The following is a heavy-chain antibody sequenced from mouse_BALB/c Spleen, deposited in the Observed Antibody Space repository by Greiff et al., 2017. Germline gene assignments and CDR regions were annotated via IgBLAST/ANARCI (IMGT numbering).Heavy chain of an antibody. Sequence: EVQVVESGPELVKPGASVKISCKASGYTFTDYNMHWVKQSHGKSLEWIGYIYPYNGGTGYNQKFKSKATLTVDNSSSTAYMELRSLTSEDSAVYYCARSTMITGTWFAYWGQGTLVTVSA. D-gene: IGHD2-4*01. J-gene: IGHJ3*01. CDR3: ARSTMITGTWFAY. CDR2: IYPYNGGT. CDR1: GYTFTDYN. V-gene: IGHV1S29*02.